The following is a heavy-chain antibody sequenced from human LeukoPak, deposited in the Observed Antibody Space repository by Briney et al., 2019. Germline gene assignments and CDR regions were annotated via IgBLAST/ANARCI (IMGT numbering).Heavy chain of an antibody. CDR1: GFTFSSYA. D-gene: IGHD5-18*01. Sequence: GGSLRLSCAASGFTFSSYALHWVRQAPGKGLEWVAVISSDGSTKFYADSVKGRFTISRDNSKNTLYLQMDSLRAEGTAMYYCAGAPVDTPVNHHLDYWGQGALVTVSS. J-gene: IGHJ4*02. CDR3: AGAPVDTPVNHHLDY. V-gene: IGHV3-30*01. CDR2: ISSDGSTK.